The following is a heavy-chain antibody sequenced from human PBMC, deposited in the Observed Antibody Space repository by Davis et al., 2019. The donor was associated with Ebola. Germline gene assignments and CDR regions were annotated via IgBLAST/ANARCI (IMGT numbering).Heavy chain of an antibody. CDR2: IYYSGST. D-gene: IGHD5-12*01. V-gene: IGHV4-59*01. J-gene: IGHJ5*02. Sequence: SETLSLTCAVYGGSFSGYYWSWIRQPPGKGLEWIGYIYYSGSTNYNPSLKSRVTISVDTSKNQFSLKLSSVTDADTAVYYCARDLWSGGYDRYNWFDPWGQGTLVTVSS. CDR3: ARDLWSGGYDRYNWFDP. CDR1: GGSFSGYY.